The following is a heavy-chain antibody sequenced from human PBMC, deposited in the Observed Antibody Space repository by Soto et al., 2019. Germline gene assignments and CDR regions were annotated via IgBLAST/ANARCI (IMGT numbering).Heavy chain of an antibody. D-gene: IGHD6-6*01. CDR1: GFTFSSFE. V-gene: IGHV3-48*03. J-gene: IGHJ4*02. CDR2: IGRSGETI. CDR3: ARDSRGGAARRPTFYY. Sequence: PWWSLRLSCLGSGFTFSSFEMNWFRQTPGKGLEWLSYIGRSGETIYYADSVKGRFTISRDNAKSSLFLQMNGLRDEDTGIYYCARDSRGGAARRPTFYYWGRGTLVTVSS.